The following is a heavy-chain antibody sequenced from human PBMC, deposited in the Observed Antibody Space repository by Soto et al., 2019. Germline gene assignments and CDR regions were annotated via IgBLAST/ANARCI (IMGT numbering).Heavy chain of an antibody. CDR3: AKESYYDSSGYYSDYFDY. J-gene: IGHJ4*02. CDR2: ISYDGSNK. Sequence: QVQLVESGGGVVQPGRSLRLSCAASGFTFNSYGMHWVRQAPGKGLEWVAVISYDGSNKYYADSVKGRFTISRDNSKHTLYLQMNSLRAEDTAVYYCAKESYYDSSGYYSDYFDYWGQGTLVTVSS. CDR1: GFTFNSYG. D-gene: IGHD3-22*01. V-gene: IGHV3-30*18.